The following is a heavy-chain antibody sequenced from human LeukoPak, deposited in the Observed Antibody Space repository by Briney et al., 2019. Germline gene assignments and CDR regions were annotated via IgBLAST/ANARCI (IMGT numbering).Heavy chain of an antibody. CDR1: GYTFTGYY. J-gene: IGHJ4*02. CDR2: INPNSSGT. V-gene: IGHV1-2*02. Sequence: ASVKVSCKASGYTFTGYYMHWVRQAPGQGLEWMGWINPNSSGTNYAQKFQGRVTMTRDTSISTAYMELSRLRSDDTAVYYCARDTEYCTNGVCVYYFDYWGQGTLVTVSS. CDR3: ARDTEYCTNGVCVYYFDY. D-gene: IGHD2-8*01.